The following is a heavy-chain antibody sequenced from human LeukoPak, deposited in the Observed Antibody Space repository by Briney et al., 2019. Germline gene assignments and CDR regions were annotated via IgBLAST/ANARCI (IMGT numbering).Heavy chain of an antibody. J-gene: IGHJ5*02. V-gene: IGHV3-30*02. CDR3: ARPRVGATGWFDP. CDR2: IRYDGSNK. Sequence: GGSLRLSCAASGFTFSSYGMHWVRQAPGKGLEWVAFIRYDGSNKYYADSVKGRFTISRDNSKNTLYLQMNSLRAEDTAVYYCARPRVGATGWFDPWGQGTLVTVSS. CDR1: GFTFSSYG. D-gene: IGHD1-26*01.